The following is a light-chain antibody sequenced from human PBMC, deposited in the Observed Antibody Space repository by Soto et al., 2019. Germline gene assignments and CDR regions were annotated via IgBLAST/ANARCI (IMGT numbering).Light chain of an antibody. CDR2: DAS. Sequence: EIVLTQSPATLSLSPGERATLSCRASQSVSSYLAWYQQKPGQAPRLLIYDASNRATGIPARFSGSGSGTDFTLTISSLEPEDFAVYYCQQRSHWPPQFTFGPGTKVESK. CDR1: QSVSSY. J-gene: IGKJ3*01. CDR3: QQRSHWPPQFT. V-gene: IGKV3-11*01.